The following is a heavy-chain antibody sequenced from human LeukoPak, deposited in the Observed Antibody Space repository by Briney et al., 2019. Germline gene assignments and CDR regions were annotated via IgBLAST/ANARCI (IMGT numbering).Heavy chain of an antibody. J-gene: IGHJ4*02. D-gene: IGHD2-15*01. Sequence: SETLSLTCTVSGGSISSYYWSWIRQLPGKGLEWIGYIYYSGSTNYNPSLKSRVTISIDTSKNQFSLKLSSVTAADTAVYYCARIGYCSGGSCYGIDYWGQGTLVTVSS. CDR1: GGSISSYY. CDR2: IYYSGST. V-gene: IGHV4-59*01. CDR3: ARIGYCSGGSCYGIDY.